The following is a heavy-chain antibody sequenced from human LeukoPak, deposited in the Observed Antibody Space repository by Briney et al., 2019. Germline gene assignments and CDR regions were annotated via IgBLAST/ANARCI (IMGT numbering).Heavy chain of an antibody. CDR2: IYHSGST. J-gene: IGHJ4*02. CDR1: GYSISSGYY. D-gene: IGHD6-13*01. V-gene: IGHV4-38-2*02. Sequence: PSETLSLTCTVSGYSISSGYYWGWIRQPPGKWLEWIGSIYHSGSTYYNPSLKSRVTISVDTSKNQFSLKLSSVTAADTAVYYCAREAAAAPYYFDYWGQGTLVTVSS. CDR3: AREAAAAPYYFDY.